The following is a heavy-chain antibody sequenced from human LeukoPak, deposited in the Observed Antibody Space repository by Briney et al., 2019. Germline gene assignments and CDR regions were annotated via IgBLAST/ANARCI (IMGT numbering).Heavy chain of an antibody. D-gene: IGHD3-22*01. V-gene: IGHV3-7*01. J-gene: IGHJ4*02. CDR1: GFTFTDYF. CDR3: ARDRGWRSSGYYLYHFDY. CDR2: IKHNGGEK. Sequence: GGSLRLSCVASGFTFTDYFMSWVRQAPGKGLEWVASIKHNGGEKYYVDSVKGRFTISRDNAKNSLYLEMSSLRVEDTAVYYCARDRGWRSSGYYLYHFDYWGQGTLVTVSS.